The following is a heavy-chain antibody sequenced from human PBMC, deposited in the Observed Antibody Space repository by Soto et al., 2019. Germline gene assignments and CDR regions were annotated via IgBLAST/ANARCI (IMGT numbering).Heavy chain of an antibody. CDR1: GGSISSYY. CDR2: IYYSVST. J-gene: IGHJ4*02. Sequence: QVQLQESGPGLVKPSETLSLTCTVSGGSISSYYWSWIRQPPGKGLEWIGYIYYSVSTNYNPSLKRRVTISVDTSKNQFSLKLSSVTAADTAVYYCARQVGGWAPWYFDYWGQGTLVTVSS. D-gene: IGHD6-19*01. CDR3: ARQVGGWAPWYFDY. V-gene: IGHV4-59*08.